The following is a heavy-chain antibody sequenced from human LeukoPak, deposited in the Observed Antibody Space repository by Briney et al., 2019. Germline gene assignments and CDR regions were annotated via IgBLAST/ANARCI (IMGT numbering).Heavy chain of an antibody. V-gene: IGHV3-11*01. D-gene: IGHD5-12*01. CDR1: VFGLDDYY. Sequence: GGSLRLSCAASVFGLDDYYLDWGRQAPGKGLEWVAYISTRDNVIYYADSVKGRFAISTDSAKNSVSLQLDGLTVEDTAVYYCAREQWFRLDFWGQGSLVRVSS. J-gene: IGHJ4*02. CDR3: AREQWFRLDF. CDR2: ISTRDNVI.